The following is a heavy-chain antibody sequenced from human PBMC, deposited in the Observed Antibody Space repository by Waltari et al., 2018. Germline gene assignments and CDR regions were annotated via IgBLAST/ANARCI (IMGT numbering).Heavy chain of an antibody. V-gene: IGHV4-39*01. CDR3: ARFSKSANWFDP. D-gene: IGHD3-3*02. J-gene: IGHJ5*02. CDR1: GCSMTSSSYF. CDR2: ISYSGST. Sequence: QLQLQESGPGLVKPSETLSVTCIVSGCSMTSSSYFWGWIRQPPGKGLEWIGTISYSGSTYYNPSLMSRVTISVDTSKNQFSLKLSSVTAAETAVFYCARFSKSANWFDPWGQGTLVTVSS.